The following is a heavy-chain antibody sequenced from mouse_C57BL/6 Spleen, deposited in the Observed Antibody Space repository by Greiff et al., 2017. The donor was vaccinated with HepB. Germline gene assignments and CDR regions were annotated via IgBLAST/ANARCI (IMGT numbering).Heavy chain of an antibody. D-gene: IGHD5-1*01. CDR2: ISSGSSTI. J-gene: IGHJ3*01. Sequence: DVMLVESGGGLVKPGGSLKLSCAASGFTFSDYGMHWVRQAPEKGLEWVAYISSGSSTIYYADTVKGRFTISRDNAKNTLFLQMTSLRSEDTAMYYCAREYGTGFAYWGQGTLVTVSA. V-gene: IGHV5-17*01. CDR1: GFTFSDYG. CDR3: AREYGTGFAY.